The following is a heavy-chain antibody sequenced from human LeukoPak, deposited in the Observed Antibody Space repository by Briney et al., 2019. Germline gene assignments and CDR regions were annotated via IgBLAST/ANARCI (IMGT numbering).Heavy chain of an antibody. CDR3: AKDVTMIVVVIDDAFDI. V-gene: IGHV3-30*02. Sequence: PGGSLRLSCAASGFTFSSYGMHWVRQAPGKGLWWVAFIRYDGSNKYYADSVKGRFTISRDNSKNTLYLQMNSLRAEDTAVYYCAKDVTMIVVVIDDAFDIWGQGTMVTVSS. CDR1: GFTFSSYG. J-gene: IGHJ3*02. D-gene: IGHD3-22*01. CDR2: IRYDGSNK.